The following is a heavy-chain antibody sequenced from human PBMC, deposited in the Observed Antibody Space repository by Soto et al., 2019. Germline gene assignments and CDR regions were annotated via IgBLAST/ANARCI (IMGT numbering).Heavy chain of an antibody. CDR2: ISYDGSNK. CDR3: ASLYDILTENYWYYGMDV. J-gene: IGHJ6*02. V-gene: IGHV3-30-3*01. Sequence: GGSLRLSCAASGFTFSSYAMHCVRQAPGKGLEWVAVISYDGSNKYYADSVKGRFTISRDNSKNTLYLQMNSLRAEDTAVYYCASLYDILTENYWYYGMDVWGQGTTVTVSS. D-gene: IGHD3-9*01. CDR1: GFTFSSYA.